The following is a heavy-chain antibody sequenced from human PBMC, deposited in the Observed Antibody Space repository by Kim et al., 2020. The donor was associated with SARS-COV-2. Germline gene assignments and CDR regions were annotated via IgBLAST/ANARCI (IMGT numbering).Heavy chain of an antibody. CDR3: ARTQKLYYYDSSGYYY. V-gene: IGHV3-30*04. Sequence: GGSLRLSCAASGFTFSSYAMHWVRQAPGKGLEWVAVISYDGSNKYYADSVKGRFTISRDNSKNTLYLQMNSLRAEDTAVYYCARTQKLYYYDSSGYYYWGQGTLVAVSS. J-gene: IGHJ4*02. D-gene: IGHD3-22*01. CDR1: GFTFSSYA. CDR2: ISYDGSNK.